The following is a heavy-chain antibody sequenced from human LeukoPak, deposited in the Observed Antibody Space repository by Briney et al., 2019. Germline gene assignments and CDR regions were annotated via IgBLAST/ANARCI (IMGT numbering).Heavy chain of an antibody. D-gene: IGHD3-10*01. CDR2: IIPILGIA. Sequence: XXKVSCKASGGTFSSYTISWVRQAPGQGLEWMGRIIPILGIANYAQKFQGRVTITADKSTSTAYMELSSLRSEDTAVYYCARDIEDGSGYFNWFDPWGQGTLVTVSS. J-gene: IGHJ5*02. CDR1: GGTFSSYT. CDR3: ARDIEDGSGYFNWFDP. V-gene: IGHV1-69*04.